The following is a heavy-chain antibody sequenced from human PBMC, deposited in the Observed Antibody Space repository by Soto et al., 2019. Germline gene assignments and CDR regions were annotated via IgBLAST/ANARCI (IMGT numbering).Heavy chain of an antibody. Sequence: PSETLSLTCAVYGGSFSGYYWSWIRQPPGKGLEWIGEINHSGSTNYNPSLKSRVTISVDTSKNQFSLKLSSVTAADTAVYYCARDRTTVTDLFDYWGQGTLVTVSS. CDR3: ARDRTTVTDLFDY. D-gene: IGHD4-4*01. CDR1: GGSFSGYY. V-gene: IGHV4-34*01. CDR2: INHSGST. J-gene: IGHJ4*02.